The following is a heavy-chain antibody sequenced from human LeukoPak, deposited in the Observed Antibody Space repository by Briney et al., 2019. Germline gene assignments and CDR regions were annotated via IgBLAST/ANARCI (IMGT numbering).Heavy chain of an antibody. CDR1: GYTFTSYG. Sequence: ASVKVSCKASGYTFTSYGISWVRQAPGQGLEWMGWISAYNGNTNYAQKLQGRVTTTTDTSTSTAYMELRSLRSDDTAVYYCARSQLATSDYYYGMDVWGQGTTVTVSS. V-gene: IGHV1-18*01. D-gene: IGHD5-24*01. CDR3: ARSQLATSDYYYGMDV. J-gene: IGHJ6*02. CDR2: ISAYNGNT.